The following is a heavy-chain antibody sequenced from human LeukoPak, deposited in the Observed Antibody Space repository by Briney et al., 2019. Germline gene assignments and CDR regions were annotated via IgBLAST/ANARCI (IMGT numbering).Heavy chain of an antibody. V-gene: IGHV3-48*02. Sequence: GGSLRLSCAASGFTFSSYNFTWVRQAPGKGLEWVSYITISSNTIFYADSVKGRFTISRDNSKNSLYLQMNSLRDEDTAVYYCAREYSRASGSVSDYWGQGTLVTVP. J-gene: IGHJ4*02. D-gene: IGHD6-6*01. CDR3: AREYSRASGSVSDY. CDR1: GFTFSSYN. CDR2: ITISSNTI.